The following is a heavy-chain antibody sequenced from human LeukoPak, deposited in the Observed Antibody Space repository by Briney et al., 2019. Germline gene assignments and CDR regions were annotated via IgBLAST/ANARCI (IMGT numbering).Heavy chain of an antibody. Sequence: GGSLRLSCAASGFTFSNYGMHWVRQAPGKGLEWLAVISAGGSLKYYADSVKGRFTISRDNSKNTLYLQMNSLTSEDTAVYYCARVHYSNYVNFDYWGQGTLVTVSS. CDR3: ARVHYSNYVNFDY. CDR2: ISAGGSLK. CDR1: GFTFSNYG. V-gene: IGHV3-30*03. J-gene: IGHJ4*02. D-gene: IGHD4-11*01.